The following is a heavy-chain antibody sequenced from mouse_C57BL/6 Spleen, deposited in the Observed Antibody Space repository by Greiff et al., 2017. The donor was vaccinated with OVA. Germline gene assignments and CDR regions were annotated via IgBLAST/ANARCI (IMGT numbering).Heavy chain of an antibody. Sequence: VQLKESGAELVKPGASVKLSCTASGFTINDYYMHWVKQRPEQGLEWIGRIDPEDGETKYAPKFQGKATITADTSSNTAYLQLSSLTSEDTAVYYCARSPTTVVADYWGQGTTLTVSS. J-gene: IGHJ2*01. V-gene: IGHV14-2*01. D-gene: IGHD1-1*01. CDR2: IDPEDGET. CDR3: ARSPTTVVADY. CDR1: GFTINDYY.